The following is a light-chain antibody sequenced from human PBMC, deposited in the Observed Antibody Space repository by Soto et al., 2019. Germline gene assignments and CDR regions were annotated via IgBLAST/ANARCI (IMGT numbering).Light chain of an antibody. CDR1: RSVSGSF. CDR3: QQRSNWPPLT. V-gene: IGKV3D-20*02. J-gene: IGKJ4*01. Sequence: VLTRTTGTLPLSPVERSTVSCRASRSVSGSFLTWYQQKPGQAPRLLIYAASNRATGIPDRFSGSGSGTDFTLTISSLEPEDFAVYYCQQRSNWPPLTFGRGTKVDIK. CDR2: AAS.